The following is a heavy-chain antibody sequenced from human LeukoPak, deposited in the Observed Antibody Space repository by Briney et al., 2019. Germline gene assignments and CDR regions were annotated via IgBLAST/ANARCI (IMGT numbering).Heavy chain of an antibody. CDR1: GGSISSSNW. J-gene: IGHJ4*02. V-gene: IGHV4-4*02. Sequence: SETLSLTCAVSGGSISSSNWWSWVRQPPGKGLGWIGEIYHSGSTNYNPSLKSRVTISVDKSRNQFSLKLSSVTAADTAVYYCARYGYGSGAYYFGYWGQGTLVTVSS. D-gene: IGHD3-10*01. CDR2: IYHSGST. CDR3: ARYGYGSGAYYFGY.